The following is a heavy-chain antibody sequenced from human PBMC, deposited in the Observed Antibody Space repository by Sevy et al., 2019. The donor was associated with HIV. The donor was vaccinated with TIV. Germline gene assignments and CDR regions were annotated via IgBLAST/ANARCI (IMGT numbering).Heavy chain of an antibody. V-gene: IGHV3-74*01. J-gene: IGHJ6*03. CDR2: INSDGSST. CDR1: GFTFSSYW. CDR3: ARGASGSGSLYYYYMDV. Sequence: GGSLRLSCAASGFTFSSYWMHWVRHAPGKGLVWVSRINSDGSSTSYADSVKGRFTISRDNAKNTLYLQMNSLRAEDTAVYYCARGASGSGSLYYYYMDVWGKGTTVTVSS. D-gene: IGHD3-10*01.